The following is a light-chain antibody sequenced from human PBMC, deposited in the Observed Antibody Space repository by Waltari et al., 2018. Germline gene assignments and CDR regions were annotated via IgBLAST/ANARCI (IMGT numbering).Light chain of an antibody. V-gene: IGLV1-51*01. J-gene: IGLJ2*01. CDR2: DND. CDR1: SSNIGNHY. Sequence: QSVLTQTLSVSAAPGQKVTISCSGSSSNIGNHYVSWHQQLPGSAPKLLIYDNDKRPSGIPDRFSGSKSGTSATLGITGLQTGDEAHYYCATWDNSLNNVVFGGGTKLTVL. CDR3: ATWDNSLNNVV.